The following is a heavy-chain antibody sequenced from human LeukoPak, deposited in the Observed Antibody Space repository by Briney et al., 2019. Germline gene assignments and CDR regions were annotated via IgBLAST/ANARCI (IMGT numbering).Heavy chain of an antibody. CDR2: IKQDGSG. CDR3: ARGSYWGGDY. V-gene: IGHV3-7*01. D-gene: IGHD7-27*01. J-gene: IGHJ4*02. CDR1: GFTFSNHW. Sequence: PGGSLRLSCAASGFTFSNHWMSWVRQAPGKGLEWVANIKQDGSGNYVDSVKGRFTISRDNAKNSLYLQMNSLRVDDTAVYYCARGSYWGGDYWGQGTLVTVSS.